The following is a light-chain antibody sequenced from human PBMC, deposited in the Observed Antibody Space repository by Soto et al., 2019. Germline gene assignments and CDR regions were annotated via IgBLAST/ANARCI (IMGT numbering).Light chain of an antibody. CDR2: KAS. CDR3: QQYNSYLYA. V-gene: IGKV1-5*03. CDR1: QDIATY. Sequence: DIQMTQSPSSLSASVGNRVTITCQASQDIATYLNWYQQKPGKAPKLLIYKASSLESGVPSRFSGSGSGTEFTLTISSLQPDDFATYYCQQYNSYLYAFGQGTKVDNK. J-gene: IGKJ2*01.